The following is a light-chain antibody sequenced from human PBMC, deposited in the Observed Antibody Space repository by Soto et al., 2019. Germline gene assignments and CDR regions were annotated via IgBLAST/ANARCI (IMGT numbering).Light chain of an antibody. Sequence: EIVLTQSPGTLSLAPGERATLSCRASLSVSSSYLAWYKQKPGQAPRLLIYGASSRATGIPDRFSGSGSRTDFTLTISRLEPEDVAVYYCQQYGSSGWTFGQGTKVEIK. CDR1: LSVSSSY. V-gene: IGKV3-20*01. CDR2: GAS. J-gene: IGKJ1*01. CDR3: QQYGSSGWT.